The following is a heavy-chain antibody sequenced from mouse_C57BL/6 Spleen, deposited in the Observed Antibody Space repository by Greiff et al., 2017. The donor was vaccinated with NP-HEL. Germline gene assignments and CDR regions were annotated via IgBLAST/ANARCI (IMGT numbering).Heavy chain of an antibody. J-gene: IGHJ3*01. D-gene: IGHD4-1*02. Sequence: EVQGVESGEGLVKPGGSLKLSCAASGFTFSSYAMSWVRQTPEKRLEWVAYISSGGDYIYYADTVKGRFTISRDNARNTLYLQMSSLKSEDTAMYYCTRLSTGLAWFAYWGQGTLVTVSA. CDR2: ISSGGDYI. CDR1: GFTFSSYA. CDR3: TRLSTGLAWFAY. V-gene: IGHV5-9-1*02.